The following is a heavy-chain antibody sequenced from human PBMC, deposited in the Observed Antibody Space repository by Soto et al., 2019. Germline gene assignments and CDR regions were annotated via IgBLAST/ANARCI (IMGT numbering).Heavy chain of an antibody. J-gene: IGHJ3*02. D-gene: IGHD2-15*01. V-gene: IGHV4-31*03. CDR1: GGSISSGGYY. CDR3: ARGTLLDIVVVVAATPPDAFDI. CDR2: IYYSGST. Sequence: SETLSLTCTVSGGSISSGGYYWSWIRQHPGKGMEWIGYIYYSGSTYYNPSLKSRVTISVDTSKNQFSLKLSSVTAADTAVYYCARGTLLDIVVVVAATPPDAFDIWGQGTMVTVSS.